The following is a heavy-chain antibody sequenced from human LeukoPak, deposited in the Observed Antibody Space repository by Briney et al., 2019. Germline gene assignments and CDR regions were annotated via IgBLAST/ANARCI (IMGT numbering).Heavy chain of an antibody. V-gene: IGHV3-30-3*01. CDR2: ISYDGSNK. CDR1: GFTFSSYA. D-gene: IGHD3-10*01. Sequence: PGRSLRLSCAASGFTFSSYAMHWVRQAPGKGLEWVAVISYDGSNKYYADSVKGRFTISRDNSKNTLYLQMNSLRAEDTAVYYCARDKSAGADTGSSFYYWGQGALVTVSS. J-gene: IGHJ4*02. CDR3: ARDKSAGADTGSSFYY.